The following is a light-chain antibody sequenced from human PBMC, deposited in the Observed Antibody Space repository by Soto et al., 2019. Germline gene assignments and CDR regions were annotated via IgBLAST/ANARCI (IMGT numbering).Light chain of an antibody. CDR1: QSVSSSY. V-gene: IGKV3-20*01. J-gene: IGKJ3*01. CDR3: QQYCSSPRFT. Sequence: EMVLTQSPGTLSLSPGERATLSCRASQSVSSSYLAWYQQKPGQAPRLLIYGASSRATGIHDRFSGSGSGTDFSLTISRLEPEDFAVYYCQQYCSSPRFTFGPGTKVDIK. CDR2: GAS.